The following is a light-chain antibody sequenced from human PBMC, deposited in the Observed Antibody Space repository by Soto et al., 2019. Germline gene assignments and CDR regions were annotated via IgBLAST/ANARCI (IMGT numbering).Light chain of an antibody. CDR3: QQYKNWPPVT. J-gene: IGKJ4*01. CDR1: QSVSTY. Sequence: EIVLPQSPGTLSLSPWERATLSCRASQSVSTYLAWYQQKPGQAPRLLIYDASNRVTGIPARFRGSGSGTDFTLTISSLEPDDFAVYYCQQYKNWPPVTFGGGTKVDIK. CDR2: DAS. V-gene: IGKV3-11*01.